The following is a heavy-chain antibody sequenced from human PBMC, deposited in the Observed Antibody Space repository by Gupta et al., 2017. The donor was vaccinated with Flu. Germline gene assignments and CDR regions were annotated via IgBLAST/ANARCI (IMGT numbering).Heavy chain of an antibody. CDR2: ISYAGSDT. V-gene: IGHV3-33*01. D-gene: IGHD1-1*01. CDR1: GFLFGSYG. J-gene: IGHJ2*01. Sequence: QVQLVESGGGVVQPGRSLRLSCTASGFLFGSYGLHWIRQAPGQGLEWVAWISYAGSDTFYSESVKGRFTISRDNFRNTMYLQMDSLGAEDTAVYYCVRDQLTLPKKYFDLWGRGTLVTVSS. CDR3: VRDQLTLPKKYFDL.